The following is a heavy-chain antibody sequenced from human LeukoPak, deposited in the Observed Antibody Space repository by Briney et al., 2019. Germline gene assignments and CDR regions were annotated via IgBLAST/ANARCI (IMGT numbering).Heavy chain of an antibody. CDR1: GYTFTAYY. J-gene: IGHJ4*02. CDR2: ISPNTGDT. V-gene: IGHV1-2*02. Sequence: ASVKVSCKASGYTFTAYYIHWVRQAPGQGLEWMGRISPNTGDTTYAQKFQGRVTMTRDTSITTAYMELSKLRFDDTAVYYCARWFGEVPGDYWGQGTLVTVSS. D-gene: IGHD3-10*01. CDR3: ARWFGEVPGDY.